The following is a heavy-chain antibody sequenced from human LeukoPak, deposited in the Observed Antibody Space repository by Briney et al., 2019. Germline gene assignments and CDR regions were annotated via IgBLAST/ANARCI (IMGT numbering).Heavy chain of an antibody. D-gene: IGHD1-20*01. J-gene: IGHJ6*02. V-gene: IGHV5-51*01. CDR2: IYPGDSDT. Sequence: GESLKISCKGSGYSFTSYWIGWVRQMPGKGLEWMGIIYPGDSDTRYSPSFQGQVTISADKSISTAYLQWSSLKASDTAMYYCARHILNWPYYYYGMDVWGQGTTVTVSS. CDR1: GYSFTSYW. CDR3: ARHILNWPYYYYGMDV.